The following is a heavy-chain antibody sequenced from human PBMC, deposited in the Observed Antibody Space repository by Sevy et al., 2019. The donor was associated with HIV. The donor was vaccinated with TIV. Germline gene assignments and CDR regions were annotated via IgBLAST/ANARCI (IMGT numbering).Heavy chain of an antibody. J-gene: IGHJ2*01. V-gene: IGHV4-61*02. D-gene: IGHD4-17*01. CDR2: VHNIGSP. CDR3: ARHVGDYVFRYFDL. Sequence: SETLSLTCTVSGGSVTRGQFYWSWIRQPAGKGLEWIGRVHNIGSPTYNPSPRNRVGMSIATSKNHFSLVLSSVTAADTAVYYCARHVGDYVFRYFDLWGRGTLVTVSS. CDR1: GGSVTRGQFY.